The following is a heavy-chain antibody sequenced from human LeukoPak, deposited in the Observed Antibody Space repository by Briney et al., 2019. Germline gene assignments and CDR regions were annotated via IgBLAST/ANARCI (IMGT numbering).Heavy chain of an antibody. Sequence: SETLSLTCTVSGGSIGSYYWSWIRQPPGKGLEWIGYIYYSGSTNYNPSLKSRVTISVDTSKNQFSLKLSSVTAADTAVYYCASGVVITIFDYWGQGTLVTVSS. D-gene: IGHD3-22*01. J-gene: IGHJ4*02. CDR2: IYYSGST. CDR1: GGSIGSYY. CDR3: ASGVVITIFDY. V-gene: IGHV4-59*01.